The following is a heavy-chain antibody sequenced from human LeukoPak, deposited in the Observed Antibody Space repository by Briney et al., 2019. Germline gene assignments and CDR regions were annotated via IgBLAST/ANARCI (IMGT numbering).Heavy chain of an antibody. CDR3: ARAGVDDPYYYYYYMDV. D-gene: IGHD3-3*01. V-gene: IGHV4-61*02. CDR2: LHTSGNT. J-gene: IGHJ6*03. CDR1: GGSISRGSFY. Sequence: SQTLSLTCTVSGGSISRGSFYWSWIRQPAGKGLEWIGRLHTSGNTNYNPSLKNRVTISVDTSKKQFSLKLTSVTAADTAVYYCARAGVDDPYYYYYYMDVWGKGTTVTVSS.